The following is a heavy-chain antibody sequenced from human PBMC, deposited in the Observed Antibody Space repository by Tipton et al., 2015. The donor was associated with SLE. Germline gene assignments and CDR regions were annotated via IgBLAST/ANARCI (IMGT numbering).Heavy chain of an antibody. D-gene: IGHD2/OR15-2a*01. CDR1: GDSIVSYY. Sequence: GLVKPSETLSLTCTVSGDSIVSYYWSWIRQPAGKGLERIGRIHTSGNINYNPSLKSRVTMSLDTSKNQFSLRLSSVTAADTAVYYCAKGVREYLRPPGHWGQGTLVTVSS. CDR3: AKGVREYLRPPGH. CDR2: IHTSGNI. V-gene: IGHV4-4*07. J-gene: IGHJ1*01.